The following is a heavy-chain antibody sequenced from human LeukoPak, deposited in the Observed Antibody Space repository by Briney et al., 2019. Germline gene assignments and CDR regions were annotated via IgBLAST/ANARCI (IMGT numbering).Heavy chain of an antibody. V-gene: IGHV4-39*01. Sequence: PSETLSLTCTVSGGSISNSSYYWGWIRQPPGKGLEWIASIYYSGSSYYSSSLKSRVTISVYTSKNQFSLKLSSVTAADTAVYYCARHGSFIGTYYFDYWGQGTLVTVSS. CDR3: ARHGSFIGTYYFDY. CDR2: IYYSGSS. J-gene: IGHJ4*02. CDR1: GGSISNSSYY. D-gene: IGHD1-26*01.